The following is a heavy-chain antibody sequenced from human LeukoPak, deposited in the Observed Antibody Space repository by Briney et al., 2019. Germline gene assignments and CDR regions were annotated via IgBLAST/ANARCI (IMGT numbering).Heavy chain of an antibody. CDR3: ARDSVAGAIFDY. Sequence: SETLSLTCAAYGGSFSGYYWSWIRQPPGKGLEWIGEINHSGSTNYNPSLKSRVTISVDTSKNQFSLKLSSVTAADTAVYYCARDSVAGAIFDYWGQGTLVTVSS. CDR2: INHSGST. D-gene: IGHD6-19*01. CDR1: GGSFSGYY. J-gene: IGHJ4*02. V-gene: IGHV4-34*01.